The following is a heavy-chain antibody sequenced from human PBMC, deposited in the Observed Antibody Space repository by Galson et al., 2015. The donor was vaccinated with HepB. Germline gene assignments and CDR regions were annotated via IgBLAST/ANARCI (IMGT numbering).Heavy chain of an antibody. CDR2: ISYDGSNK. Sequence: SLRLSCAASGFTFSSYATHWVRQAPGKGLEWVAVISYDGSNKYYADSVKGRFTISRDNSKNTLYLQMNSLRAEDTAVYYCARDLYIRAGGGGGSFLGYWGQRTLVTVSS. D-gene: IGHD1-26*01. CDR3: ARDLYIRAGGGGGSFLGY. J-gene: IGHJ4*02. CDR1: GFTFSSYA. V-gene: IGHV3-30*04.